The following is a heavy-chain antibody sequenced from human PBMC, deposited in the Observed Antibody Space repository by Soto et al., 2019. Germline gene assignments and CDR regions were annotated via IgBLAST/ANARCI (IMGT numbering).Heavy chain of an antibody. D-gene: IGHD5-18*01. CDR3: AGKRYSYGRYYGMDV. Sequence: SVKVSCKAPGGTFSSYAISWVRQAPGQGLEWMGGIIPIFGTANYAQKFQGRVTITADESTSTAYMELSSLRSEDTAVYYCAGKRYSYGRYYGMDVWGQGTTVTVSS. CDR2: IIPIFGTA. V-gene: IGHV1-69*13. CDR1: GGTFSSYA. J-gene: IGHJ6*02.